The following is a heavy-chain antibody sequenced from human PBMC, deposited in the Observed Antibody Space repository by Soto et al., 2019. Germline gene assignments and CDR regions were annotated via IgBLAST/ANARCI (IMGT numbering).Heavy chain of an antibody. CDR1: GASMSSGGYY. V-gene: IGHV4-31*03. D-gene: IGHD6-6*01. CDR2: IYYSGST. J-gene: IGHJ5*02. Sequence: QVQLQESGPGLVKPSQTLSLTCTVSGASMSSGGYYWTWIRQSPGKGLEWIGYIYYSGSTYYNPSRESRVAISLDTSMSQSSLTLHSVTAADTAIYYCARDRHNNFFDPWGQGTLVTVSS. CDR3: ARDRHNNFFDP.